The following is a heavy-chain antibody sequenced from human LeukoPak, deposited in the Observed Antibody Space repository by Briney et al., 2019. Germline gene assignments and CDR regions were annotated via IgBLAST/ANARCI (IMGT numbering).Heavy chain of an antibody. V-gene: IGHV3-7*01. CDR2: IKQDGSEK. CDR3: ARDLRFIGGMDV. Sequence: GGSLRLSCAASGFTFSNYWMTWVRQAPGKGLEWVASIKQDGSEKYYVDSVKGRFTFSRDNAKNSLYLQMNSLRAEDTAVYYCARDLRFIGGMDVWGQGTTVTVSS. D-gene: IGHD3-16*02. J-gene: IGHJ6*02. CDR1: GFTFSNYW.